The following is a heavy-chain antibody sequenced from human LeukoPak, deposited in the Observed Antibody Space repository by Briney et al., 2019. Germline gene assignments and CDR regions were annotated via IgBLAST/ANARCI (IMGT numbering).Heavy chain of an antibody. D-gene: IGHD5-24*01. V-gene: IGHV3-23*01. CDR2: ISGSGSGGST. Sequence: GGTLRLSCAASGFTFSSYGMSWVRQAPGKGLEWVSSISGSGSGGSTYYADSVKGRFTISRDNSKNTLYLQMNSLRAEDTAVYYCAKSGYNRFDYWGQGTLVTVSS. J-gene: IGHJ4*02. CDR1: GFTFSSYG. CDR3: AKSGYNRFDY.